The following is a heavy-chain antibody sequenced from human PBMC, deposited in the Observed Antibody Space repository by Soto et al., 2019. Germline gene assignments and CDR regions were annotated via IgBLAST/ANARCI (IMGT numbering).Heavy chain of an antibody. D-gene: IGHD6-6*01. CDR2: FDPEDGET. Sequence: ASVKVSCKVSGYTLTELSMHWVRQAPGKGLEWMGGFDPEDGETIHAQKFQGRVTMTEDTSTDTAYMELSSLRSEDTAVYYCATTSPLAARHYYYGMDVWGQGTTVTVSS. CDR1: GYTLTELS. V-gene: IGHV1-24*01. J-gene: IGHJ6*02. CDR3: ATTSPLAARHYYYGMDV.